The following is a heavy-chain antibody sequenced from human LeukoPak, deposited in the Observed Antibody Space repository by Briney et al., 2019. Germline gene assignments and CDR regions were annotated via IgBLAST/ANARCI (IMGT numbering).Heavy chain of an antibody. CDR3: ARDYYYDSSGYPTPDY. Sequence: GGSLRLSCAASGFTFSSYAMHWVRQAPGKGLEWVAVIPYDGSNEYYADSVKGRFTISRDNSKNTLYLQMNSLRAEDTAVYYCARDYYYDSSGYPTPDYWGQGTLVTVSS. CDR2: IPYDGSNE. D-gene: IGHD3-22*01. V-gene: IGHV3-30-3*01. J-gene: IGHJ4*02. CDR1: GFTFSSYA.